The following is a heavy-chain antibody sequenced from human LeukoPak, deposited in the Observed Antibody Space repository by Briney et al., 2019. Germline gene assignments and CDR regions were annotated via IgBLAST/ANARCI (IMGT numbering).Heavy chain of an antibody. CDR2: ISYDGSNK. CDR1: GFTFSSYG. Sequence: GRSLTLSCAASGFTFSSYGMHWVRQAPGKGLEWVAVISYDGSNKYYADSVKGRFTISRDNSKNTLYLQMNSLRAEDTAVYYCAGQLVIDHMRQYYYYGMDVWGQGTTVTASS. V-gene: IGHV3-30*03. D-gene: IGHD6-6*01. CDR3: AGQLVIDHMRQYYYYGMDV. J-gene: IGHJ6*02.